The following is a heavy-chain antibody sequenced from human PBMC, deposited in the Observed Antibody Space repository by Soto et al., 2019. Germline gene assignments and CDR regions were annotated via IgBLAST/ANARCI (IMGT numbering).Heavy chain of an antibody. CDR2: ISGSGGSS. D-gene: IGHD6-13*01. Sequence: GGSLRLSCAASGFAFSTYAMTWVRQAPGKGLEWVSVISGSGGSSYYADSVKGRFTISRDNSKNTLFLQMNGLRAEDTAVYYCTKVTKRAAAGRYEYYKYGMDVWGQGTTVTVSS. CDR3: TKVTKRAAAGRYEYYKYGMDV. J-gene: IGHJ6*02. V-gene: IGHV3-23*01. CDR1: GFAFSTYA.